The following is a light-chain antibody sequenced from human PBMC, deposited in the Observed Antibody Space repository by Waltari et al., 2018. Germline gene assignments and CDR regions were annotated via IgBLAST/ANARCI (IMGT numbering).Light chain of an antibody. J-gene: IGKJ2*02. V-gene: IGKV2-28*01. CDR1: QSLLHSNGYNC. CDR3: MQSLQAPCT. CDR2: LGS. Sequence: EIVMTQSPLSLPITPGEPASISCRSRQSLLHSNGYNCLDWYLQKPGQSPQFLIYLGSIRAAGVPDRFSGSGSGTEFTLNISKVEAEDVAVYYCMQSLQAPCTFGQGTKLEIE.